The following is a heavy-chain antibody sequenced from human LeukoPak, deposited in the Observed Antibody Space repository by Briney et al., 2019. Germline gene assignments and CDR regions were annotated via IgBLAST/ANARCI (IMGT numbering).Heavy chain of an antibody. CDR1: GFTFSSYW. D-gene: IGHD6-19*01. J-gene: IGHJ6*03. V-gene: IGHV3-7*04. CDR3: ARAVAGVYYYYYMDV. Sequence: QPGGSLRLSCAASGFTFSSYWMSCVRQAPGKGLEWVANIKQDGSEKYYVDSVKGRFTISRDNAKNSLYLQMNSLRAEDTAVYYCARAVAGVYYYYYMDVWGKGTTVTVSS. CDR2: IKQDGSEK.